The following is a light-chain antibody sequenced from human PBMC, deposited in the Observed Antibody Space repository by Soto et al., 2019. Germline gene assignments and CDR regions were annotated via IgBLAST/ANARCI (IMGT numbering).Light chain of an antibody. J-gene: IGKJ1*01. V-gene: IGKV1-5*01. CDR1: QTISSW. CDR2: DAS. Sequence: DIQMTQSPSTLSGSVGDRVTLTCRASQTISSWSAWYQQKPGKAPKLLIYDASNLDSGVPSRFSGSGSGTEFSLTINSLRADDFATYYCQQYHIYSWTFGQGTKVDIK. CDR3: QQYHIYSWT.